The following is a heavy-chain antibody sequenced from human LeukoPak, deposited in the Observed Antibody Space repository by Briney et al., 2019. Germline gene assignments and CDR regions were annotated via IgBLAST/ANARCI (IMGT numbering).Heavy chain of an antibody. CDR1: GASIISGNYF. V-gene: IGHV4-39*01. D-gene: IGHD3-10*01. CDR3: ARQYEF. J-gene: IGHJ4*02. CDR2: WHHSGVT. Sequence: SETLSLTCTVSGASIISGNYFWGWVRQPPGKRLEWIGSWHHSGVTDYNPSLKSRVTIVADTSKNQFSLKLASVAAADSAVYFCARQYEFWGQGTLVTVSS.